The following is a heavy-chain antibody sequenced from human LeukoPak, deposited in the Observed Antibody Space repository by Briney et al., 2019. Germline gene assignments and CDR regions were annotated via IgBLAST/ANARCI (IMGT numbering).Heavy chain of an antibody. CDR2: INPSGGST. J-gene: IGHJ4*02. CDR1: GYTFTSYY. CDR3: ARDLAMVVTPRVVDDY. V-gene: IGHV1-46*01. D-gene: IGHD4-23*01. Sequence: SVKISCKVSGYTFTSYYMHWVRQAPGQGLEWMGIINPSGGSTSYAQKFQGRVTMTRDTSTSTVYMELSSLRSEDTAVYYCARDLAMVVTPRVVDDYWGQGTLVTVSS.